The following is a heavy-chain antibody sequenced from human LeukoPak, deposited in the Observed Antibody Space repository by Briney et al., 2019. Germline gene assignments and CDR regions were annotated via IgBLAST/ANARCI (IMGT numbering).Heavy chain of an antibody. V-gene: IGHV3-20*04. CDR3: ARGAYCGGDCPPFYYYYYMDV. CDR2: INWNGGST. CDR1: GFTFDDYG. J-gene: IGHJ6*03. Sequence: GGSLRLSCAASGFTFDDYGMSWVRQAPGKGLEWVSGINWNGGSTGYADSVKGRFTISRDNAKNSLYLQMNSLRAEDTALYYCARGAYCGGDCPPFYYYYYMDVWGKGTTVTVSS. D-gene: IGHD2-21*02.